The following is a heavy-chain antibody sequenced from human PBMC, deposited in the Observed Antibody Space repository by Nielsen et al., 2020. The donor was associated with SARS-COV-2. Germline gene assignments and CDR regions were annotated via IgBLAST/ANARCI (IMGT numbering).Heavy chain of an antibody. CDR1: GGSISSGDYY. Sequence: TLSLTCTVSGGSISSGDYYWTWIRQPPGKGLEYIGYISYSGSTYYDPSLKSRVTISGDTSKNQFSLRLSSVTAADTAVYYCARLDDHYYGSGSEIDYWGQGTLVTVSS. CDR3: ARLDDHYYGSGSEIDY. CDR2: ISYSGST. J-gene: IGHJ4*02. D-gene: IGHD3-10*01. V-gene: IGHV4-30-4*01.